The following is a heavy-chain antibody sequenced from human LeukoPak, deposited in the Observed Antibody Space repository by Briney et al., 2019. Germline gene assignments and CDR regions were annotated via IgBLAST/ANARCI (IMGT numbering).Heavy chain of an antibody. CDR2: INTDGTVT. CDR3: ATKQWLATLPDS. J-gene: IGHJ4*02. Sequence: SGGSLRLSCAASGFTFSKYWMLWVRQAPGKGLESVSRINTDGTVTTYADSVKGRFTVSRDNADNTMFLQMNSVRDEDTAVYYCATKQWLATLPDSWGQGTPVTVSS. CDR1: GFTFSKYW. D-gene: IGHD6-19*01. V-gene: IGHV3-74*01.